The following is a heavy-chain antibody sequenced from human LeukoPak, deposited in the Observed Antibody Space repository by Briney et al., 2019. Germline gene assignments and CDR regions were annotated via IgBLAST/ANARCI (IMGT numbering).Heavy chain of an antibody. J-gene: IGHJ4*02. Sequence: GGPRRLSGAVSGFTFSGYAMGWGALAPGKGLDSLSTIVLVSGITDYAGSVKGRFTTSTDNSKDPAYRQRDSRRVEDTTVDYCAKGPVRGEYYFDHWGQGPLLRVSS. V-gene: IGHV3-23*01. CDR2: IVLVSGIT. CDR3: AKGPVRGEYYFDH. D-gene: IGHD3-10*01. CDR1: GFTFSGYA.